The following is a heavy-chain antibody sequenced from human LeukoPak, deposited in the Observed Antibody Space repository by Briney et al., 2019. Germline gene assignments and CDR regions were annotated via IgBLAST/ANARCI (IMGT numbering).Heavy chain of an antibody. CDR1: GGTFSSYA. CDR3: AKDRTVGASYWYFDL. V-gene: IGHV1-69*13. J-gene: IGHJ2*01. Sequence: ASVKVSCKASGGTFSSYAISWVRQAPGQGLEWMGGIIPIFGTANYAQKFQGRVTITADESTSTAYMELSSLRSEDTAIYYCAKDRTVGASYWYFDLWGRGTLVTVSS. D-gene: IGHD1-26*01. CDR2: IIPIFGTA.